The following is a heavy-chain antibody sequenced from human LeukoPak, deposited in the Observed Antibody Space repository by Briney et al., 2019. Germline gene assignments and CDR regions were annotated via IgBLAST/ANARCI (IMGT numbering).Heavy chain of an antibody. Sequence: GGSLRLSCAASGFTFSDYYMSWIRQALGKGLEWVSYISSSGSTIYYADSVKGRFTISRDNAKNSLYLQMNSLRAEDTAVYYCARASVVPAANYFDYWGQGTLVTVSS. CDR3: ARASVVPAANYFDY. CDR2: ISSSGSTI. D-gene: IGHD2-2*01. V-gene: IGHV3-11*01. CDR1: GFTFSDYY. J-gene: IGHJ4*02.